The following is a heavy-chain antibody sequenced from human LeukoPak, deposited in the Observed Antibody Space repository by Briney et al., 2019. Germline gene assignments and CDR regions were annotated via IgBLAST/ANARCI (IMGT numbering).Heavy chain of an antibody. V-gene: IGHV4-39*01. CDR1: GGSISSTSYY. CDR2: VFYSGST. Sequence: SETLSLTCTVSGGSISSTSYYWGWIRQPPGKGLEWIVSVFYSGSTYYSPSLKSRVTISVDTSRNQVSLKLSSVTAADTAVYYCARHSGLRSPLGNWGQRTLVTVSS. J-gene: IGHJ4*02. CDR3: ARHSGLRSPLGN. D-gene: IGHD4-17*01.